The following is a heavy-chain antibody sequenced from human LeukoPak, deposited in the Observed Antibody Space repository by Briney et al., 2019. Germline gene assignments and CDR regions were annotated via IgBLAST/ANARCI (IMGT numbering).Heavy chain of an antibody. CDR1: GFTFSSYS. J-gene: IGHJ4*02. V-gene: IGHV3-21*01. CDR2: ISSSSSYI. D-gene: IGHD1-1*01. Sequence: RSGGSLRLSCAASGFTFSSYSMNWVRQAPGKGLEWVSSISSSSSYIYYADSVKGRFTISRDNAKDSLYLQMNSLRAEDTAVYYCARYNWNDGRNFDYWGQGTLVTVSS. CDR3: ARYNWNDGRNFDY.